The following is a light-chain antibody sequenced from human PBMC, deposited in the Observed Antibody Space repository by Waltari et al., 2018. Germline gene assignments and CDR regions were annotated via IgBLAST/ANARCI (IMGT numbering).Light chain of an antibody. J-gene: IGLJ3*02. V-gene: IGLV1-40*01. CDR2: VNS. CDR3: QSYDSSLSGNWV. Sequence: QSVLTQPPSVSGAPGQRVTISCTGSSSNIGAGYDVHWYQQLPGTAPKLLIYVNSNRPSGVPDRFSGSKSGTSASRAITGLQAEDEADYYCQSYDSSLSGNWVFGGGTKLTVL. CDR1: SSNIGAGYD.